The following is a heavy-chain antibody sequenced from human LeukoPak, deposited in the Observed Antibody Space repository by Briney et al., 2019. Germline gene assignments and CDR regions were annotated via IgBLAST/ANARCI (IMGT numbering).Heavy chain of an antibody. D-gene: IGHD3-22*01. CDR1: GYTFTGYY. CDR3: ARAGHGFSGYYDRSGLSSTAFDI. CDR2: INPNSGGT. J-gene: IGHJ3*02. Sequence: ASVKVSCKASGYTFTGYYMHWVRQAPGQGLEWMGRINPNSGGTNYAQKFQCRVTMTRDTSISTAYMELSRLRSDDTAVYYCARAGHGFSGYYDRSGLSSTAFDIWGQGTMVTVSS. V-gene: IGHV1-2*06.